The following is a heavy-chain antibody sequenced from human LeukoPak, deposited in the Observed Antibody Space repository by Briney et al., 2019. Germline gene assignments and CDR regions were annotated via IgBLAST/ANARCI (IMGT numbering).Heavy chain of an antibody. CDR3: AKRDVLLWFGELLSADY. J-gene: IGHJ4*02. D-gene: IGHD3-10*01. Sequence: GGSLRLSCAASGFTFSSYAMSWVRQARGKGLEWVSVISGSGGSAYYADSVKGRFTISRDNSKNTLYLQMNSLRAEDTAVYYCAKRDVLLWFGELLSADYWGQGTLVTVSS. CDR2: ISGSGGSA. V-gene: IGHV3-23*01. CDR1: GFTFSSYA.